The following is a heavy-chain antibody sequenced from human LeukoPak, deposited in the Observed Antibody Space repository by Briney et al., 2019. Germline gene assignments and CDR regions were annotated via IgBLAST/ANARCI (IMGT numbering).Heavy chain of an antibody. CDR2: FYYSGST. CDR1: GGSIRSYY. CDR3: AGTGVNSWAFDI. Sequence: PSETLSLTCTVSGGSIRSYYWSWIRQPPGKGLEWIGYFYYSGSTNHNPSPKSRVTMSIDTSKNQFSLKLSSVTAADTALYYCAGTGVNSWAFDIWGQGTMVTVSS. J-gene: IGHJ3*02. D-gene: IGHD1-1*01. V-gene: IGHV4-59*01.